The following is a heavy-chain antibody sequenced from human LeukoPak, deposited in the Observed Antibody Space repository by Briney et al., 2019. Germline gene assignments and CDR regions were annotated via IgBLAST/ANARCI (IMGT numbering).Heavy chain of an antibody. V-gene: IGHV1-18*04. CDR2: ISAYNGNT. J-gene: IGHJ4*02. CDR3: ARAREWELPQYYFDY. Sequence: GASVKVSCKASGYSFTGYYMHWVRQAPGQGLEWMGWISAYNGNTNYAQKLQGRVTMTTDTSTSTAYMELRSLRSDDTAVYYCARAREWELPQYYFDYWGQGTLVTVSS. D-gene: IGHD1-26*01. CDR1: GYSFTGYY.